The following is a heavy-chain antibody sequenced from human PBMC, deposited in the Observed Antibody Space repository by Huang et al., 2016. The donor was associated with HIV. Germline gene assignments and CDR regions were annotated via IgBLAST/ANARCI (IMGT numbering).Heavy chain of an antibody. V-gene: IGHV1-18*04. Sequence: QIRLVQSGAEVKKPGASVRVSCQASGYAFSDYGFSWVRQAPGQGPEWGGWISASNGETNYGQRFQGRGTLTTDTSTTTVYMDLRSLRSDDTAVYYCARDPKYHSFPYFRQRRGIEICGQGTVVTVSS. J-gene: IGHJ3*02. CDR1: GYAFSDYG. D-gene: IGHD3-16*01. CDR2: ISASNGET. CDR3: ARDPKYHSFPYFRQRRGIEI.